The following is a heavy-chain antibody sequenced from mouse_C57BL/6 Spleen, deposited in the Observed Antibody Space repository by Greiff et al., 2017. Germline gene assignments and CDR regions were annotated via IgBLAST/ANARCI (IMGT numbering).Heavy chain of an antibody. J-gene: IGHJ3*01. V-gene: IGHV1-55*01. Sequence: QVQLQQPGAELVKPGASVKMSCKASGYTFTSYWITWVKQRPGQGLEWIGDIYPGSGSTNYNEKFKSKATLTVDTSSSTAYMQLSSLTSEDSAVYYCASHYGSSSWFAYWGQGTLVTVSA. CDR2: IYPGSGST. D-gene: IGHD1-1*01. CDR3: ASHYGSSSWFAY. CDR1: GYTFTSYW.